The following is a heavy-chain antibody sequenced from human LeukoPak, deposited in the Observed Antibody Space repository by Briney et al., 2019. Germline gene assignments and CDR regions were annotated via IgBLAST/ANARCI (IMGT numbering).Heavy chain of an antibody. CDR1: GYSISSGYY. D-gene: IGHD3-10*01. V-gene: IGHV4-38-2*02. J-gene: IGHJ4*02. Sequence: SETLSLTCTVSGYSISSGYYWAWIRQPPGKGLQWIGEINHSGSTNYNPSLKSRVTISVDTSKNQFSLKLSSVTAADTAVYYCAGLYMVRGVIIPDDFWDQGTVVTVSS. CDR2: INHSGST. CDR3: AGLYMVRGVIIPDDF.